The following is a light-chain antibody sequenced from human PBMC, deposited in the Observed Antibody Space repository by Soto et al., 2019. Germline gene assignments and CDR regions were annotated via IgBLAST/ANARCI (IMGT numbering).Light chain of an antibody. J-gene: IGKJ3*01. CDR2: AAS. Sequence: DIQMTQSPSALSASVGDRVTITCRASQSISRDLNWYQQKPGKAPEPLIYAASSLQSGVPSRFSGSGSGTDFTLTISNLQPEDFATYFCQQTYSTLFTFGPGTKGEIK. CDR3: QQTYSTLFT. CDR1: QSISRD. V-gene: IGKV1-39*01.